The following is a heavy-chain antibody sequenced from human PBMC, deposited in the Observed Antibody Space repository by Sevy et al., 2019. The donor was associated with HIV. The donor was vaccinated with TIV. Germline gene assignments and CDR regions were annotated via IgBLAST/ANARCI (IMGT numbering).Heavy chain of an antibody. J-gene: IGHJ4*02. V-gene: IGHV3-23*01. CDR2: ISGSGGST. D-gene: IGHD3-3*01. CDR3: AKDRFLEWLFYYFDN. CDR1: GFTFSSYA. Sequence: AGSLRLSCAASGFTFSSYAMSWVRQAPGKELEWVSAISGSGGSTYYADSVKGRFTISRDNSKNTLYLQMNSLRAEDTAVYYCAKDRFLEWLFYYFDNWGQGTLVTVSS.